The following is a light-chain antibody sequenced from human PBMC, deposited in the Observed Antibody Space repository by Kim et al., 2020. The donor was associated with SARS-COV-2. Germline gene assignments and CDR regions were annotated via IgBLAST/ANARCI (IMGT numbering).Light chain of an antibody. V-gene: IGLV3-9*01. Sequence: SVALGQTARITCGGDNIANKNVHWYQQRPGQAPLLVIYRDNNRPSGIPERFSGSNSGNTATLTISRAQDGDEADYYCQVWDSNAKVFGGGTQLTV. CDR1: NIANKN. CDR3: QVWDSNAKV. CDR2: RDN. J-gene: IGLJ3*02.